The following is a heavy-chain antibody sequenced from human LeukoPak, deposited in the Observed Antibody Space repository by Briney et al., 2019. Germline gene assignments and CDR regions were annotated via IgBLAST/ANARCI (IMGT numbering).Heavy chain of an antibody. CDR3: ARDSRCSSTSCYYPKIFDY. V-gene: IGHV4-4*07. D-gene: IGHD2-2*01. Sequence: SETLSLTCTVSGGSISSYYWSWIRQPAGKGLEWIGRIYTSGSTNCNPSLKSRVTMSVDTSKNQFSLKLSSVTAADTAVYYCARDSRCSSTSCYYPKIFDYWGQGTLVTVSS. J-gene: IGHJ4*02. CDR1: GGSISSYY. CDR2: IYTSGST.